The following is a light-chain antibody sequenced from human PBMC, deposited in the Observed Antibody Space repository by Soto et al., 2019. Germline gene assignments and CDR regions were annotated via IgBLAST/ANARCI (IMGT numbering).Light chain of an antibody. CDR2: DAS. CDR3: QQYNSLTLT. Sequence: DIQMTQSPSSLSASVGDRVAISCQASQDIGRYLNWYQQQPGKAPKLLIYDASNLETGVPSRFSGSGSGTDFTLTINLLQPEDIATYYCQQYNSLTLTFGQGTRLEIK. CDR1: QDIGRY. V-gene: IGKV1-33*01. J-gene: IGKJ5*01.